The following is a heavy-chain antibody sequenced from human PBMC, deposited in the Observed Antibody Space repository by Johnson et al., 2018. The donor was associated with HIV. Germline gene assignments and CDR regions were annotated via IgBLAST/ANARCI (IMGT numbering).Heavy chain of an antibody. CDR1: GFTFSSYG. CDR3: AKGVSKSLDAFDI. V-gene: IGHV3-33*06. CDR2: IWYDGSNK. Sequence: VQLVESGGGVVQPGRSLRLSCAASGFTFSSYGMHWVRQAPGKGLEWVAVIWYDGSNKYYADSVKGRFTISRDNSKNPLYLQMNSLRAEDTAVYYCAKGVSKSLDAFDIWGQGTMVTVSS. D-gene: IGHD3-10*01. J-gene: IGHJ3*02.